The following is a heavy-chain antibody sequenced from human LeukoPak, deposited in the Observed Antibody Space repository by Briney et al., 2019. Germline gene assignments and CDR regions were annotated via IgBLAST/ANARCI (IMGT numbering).Heavy chain of an antibody. CDR3: AKGVGYSRGSDY. Sequence: GGSLRLSCAASGFTFSSYGMHWVRQAPGKGLEWVAVIWYDGSNKYYADSVKGRFTISRDNSKNTLYLQMNSLGAEDTAIYYCAKGVGYSRGSDYWGQGTLVTVSS. CDR2: IWYDGSNK. CDR1: GFTFSSYG. J-gene: IGHJ4*02. D-gene: IGHD5-18*01. V-gene: IGHV3-33*06.